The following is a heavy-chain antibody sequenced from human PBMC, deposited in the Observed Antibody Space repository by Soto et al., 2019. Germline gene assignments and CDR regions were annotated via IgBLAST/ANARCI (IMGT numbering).Heavy chain of an antibody. CDR1: GASVSSNSAA. Sequence: SQTLSLTCAISGASVSSNSAAWNWIRHSPSRGLEWLGRTYYRSKWYNDYAVSVKRRITINPDTSKNQFSLQLNSVTPEYTAVYYCARSFSGWYVRPDAFDIWGQGTMVTVSS. CDR3: ARSFSGWYVRPDAFDI. V-gene: IGHV6-1*01. J-gene: IGHJ3*02. CDR2: TYYRSKWYN. D-gene: IGHD6-19*01.